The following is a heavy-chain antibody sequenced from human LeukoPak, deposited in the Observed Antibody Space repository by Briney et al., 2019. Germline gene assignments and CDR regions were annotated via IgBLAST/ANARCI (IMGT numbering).Heavy chain of an antibody. V-gene: IGHV3-30*04. CDR3: ARVGWFGELTRHPGGDI. J-gene: IGHJ4*02. Sequence: GGSLRLSCAASGFTFSDYAVHWVRQGPGKGLEWVAVISYHGSNAFYANSVKGRFTISRDNSNNTVYLQMNSLRGEDTAVYYCARVGWFGELTRHPGGDIWGQGTLVTVSS. CDR2: ISYHGSNA. D-gene: IGHD3-10*01. CDR1: GFTFSDYA.